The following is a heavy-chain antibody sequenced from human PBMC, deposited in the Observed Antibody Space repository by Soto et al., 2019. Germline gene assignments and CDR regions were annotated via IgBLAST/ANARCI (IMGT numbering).Heavy chain of an antibody. V-gene: IGHV3-21*01. J-gene: IGHJ4*02. CDR1: GFTFSSYS. CDR2: ISSSSSYI. D-gene: IGHD6-19*01. CDR3: ARAAAVAGTPSDY. Sequence: GGSLRLSCAASGFTFSSYSMNWVRQAPGKGLEWVSSISSSSSYIYYADSVKGRFTISRDNAKNSLYLQMNSLRAEDTAVYYCARAAAVAGTPSDYWGQGTLVTVSS.